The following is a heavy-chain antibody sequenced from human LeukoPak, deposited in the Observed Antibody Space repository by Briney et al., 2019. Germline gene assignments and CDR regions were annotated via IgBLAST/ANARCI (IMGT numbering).Heavy chain of an antibody. D-gene: IGHD2-15*01. CDR3: ARGGGRQLATSHSYFDY. J-gene: IGHJ4*02. CDR2: IYSSGTT. Sequence: SETLSLTCNVSGGSISGYYWSWIRQPAGKGLEWIGRIYSSGTTNSNPSLKSRLTMSVDTSKNQFSLELSSVTAADTAVYFCARGGGRQLATSHSYFDYWGQGILVPVSS. V-gene: IGHV4-4*07. CDR1: GGSISGYY.